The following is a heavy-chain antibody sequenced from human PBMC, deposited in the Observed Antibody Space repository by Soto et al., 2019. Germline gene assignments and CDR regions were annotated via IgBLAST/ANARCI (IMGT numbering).Heavy chain of an antibody. CDR1: GYTFTDFF. D-gene: IGHD3-3*02. V-gene: IGHV1-2*02. CDR3: ARAGSFGVDEYFQY. CDR2: INPHDGGT. J-gene: IGHJ1*01. Sequence: SVKGSCKASGYTFTDFFVHWVRQAPGQGLEWMGWINPHDGGTKYAQKFQGRVTMTWDTSISTAFTELNGLRPDDTAIYFCARAGSFGVDEYFQYWGEGSLVTVSS.